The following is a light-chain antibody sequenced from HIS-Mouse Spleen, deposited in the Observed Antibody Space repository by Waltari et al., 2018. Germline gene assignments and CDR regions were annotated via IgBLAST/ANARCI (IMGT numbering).Light chain of an antibody. CDR3: CSYAGSSTFEV. CDR2: EGS. CDR1: RSDVGSYNL. J-gene: IGLJ2*01. V-gene: IGLV2-23*03. Sequence: QSALTQPASVSGSPGQSIPISCTGTRSDVGSYNLVPWYQQHPGKAPKLMIYEGSKRPSGVSNRFSGSKSGNTASLTISGLQAEDEADYYCCSYAGSSTFEVFGGGTKLTVL.